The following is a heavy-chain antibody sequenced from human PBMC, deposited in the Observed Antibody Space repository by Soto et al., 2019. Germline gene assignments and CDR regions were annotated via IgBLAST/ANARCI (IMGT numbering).Heavy chain of an antibody. J-gene: IGHJ6*02. Sequence: EVQLVESGGGLVQPGGSLRLSCAASGFGFNGYDMHWVRQAPGQNLEWVAAISTAGDTYYLGSVKGRFTIAREDAKNSLSLQRNSLRGGDTAVYYCARGGERFDGRDVWGQGTTVTVSS. CDR1: GFGFNGYD. V-gene: IGHV3-13*01. CDR3: ARGGERFDGRDV. CDR2: ISTAGDT. D-gene: IGHD3-16*01.